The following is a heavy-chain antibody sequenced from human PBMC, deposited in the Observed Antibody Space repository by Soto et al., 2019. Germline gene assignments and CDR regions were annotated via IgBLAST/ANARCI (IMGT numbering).Heavy chain of an antibody. J-gene: IGHJ6*02. Sequence: GESLKISCKGSGYSFTSYWIGWVRQMPGKGLEWMGIIYPGDSDTRYSPSFQGQVTISADKSISTAYLQWSSLKASDTAMYYCARGYYDILTGYSRRGYYYYYYGMDVWGQGTTVTV. D-gene: IGHD3-9*01. CDR3: ARGYYDILTGYSRRGYYYYYYGMDV. CDR1: GYSFTSYW. CDR2: IYPGDSDT. V-gene: IGHV5-51*01.